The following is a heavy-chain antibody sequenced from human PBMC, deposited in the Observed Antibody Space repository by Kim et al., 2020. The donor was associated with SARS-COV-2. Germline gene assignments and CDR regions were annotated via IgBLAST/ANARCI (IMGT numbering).Heavy chain of an antibody. J-gene: IGHJ5*02. Sequence: RYSPKFQGRVTFTRDASATTAFMELTSLTFKDTAVYYCAREGSGSYNWLDPWGQGTLVTVSS. D-gene: IGHD3-10*01. CDR3: AREGSGSYNWLDP. V-gene: IGHV1-3*01.